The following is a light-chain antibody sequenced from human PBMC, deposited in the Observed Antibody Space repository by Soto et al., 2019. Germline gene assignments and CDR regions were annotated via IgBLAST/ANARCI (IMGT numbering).Light chain of an antibody. Sequence: EIVMTQSPATLSVSPGERATLSCRASQSVRSNLAWYQQKPGQAPRLLIYGASTRATGIPARFSGSGSGTECTLTISSLQSEDFAVYYWQQYKNWPRYTCGQGTKLESK. J-gene: IGKJ2*01. V-gene: IGKV3-15*01. CDR1: QSVRSN. CDR3: QQYKNWPRYT. CDR2: GAS.